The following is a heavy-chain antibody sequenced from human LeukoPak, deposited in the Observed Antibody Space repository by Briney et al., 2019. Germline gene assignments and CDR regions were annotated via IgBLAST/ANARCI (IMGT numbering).Heavy chain of an antibody. CDR2: IYSGDSDT. Sequence: RGESLKIFCKVSGYSFSNYWIGWVRQMPGKGLEWMGIIYSGDSDTRYSPSFQGQVTISVDKSISTAYLQWSSLKASDTAMYYCARPSAAGSYYSGMDVWGKGTTVTVSS. CDR3: ARPSAAGSYYSGMDV. CDR1: GYSFSNYW. D-gene: IGHD6-13*01. J-gene: IGHJ6*04. V-gene: IGHV5-51*01.